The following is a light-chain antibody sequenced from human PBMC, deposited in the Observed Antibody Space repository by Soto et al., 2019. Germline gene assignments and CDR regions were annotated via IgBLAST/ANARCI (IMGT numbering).Light chain of an antibody. Sequence: EIVMTQSPLSLPVTPGESASISCRSSQSLLHRTGYNYLDWYLQKPGQSPQLLIHWGSNRASGVPDRFSGSGSGTDFTLKISRVEAEDVGVYYCMQALQSVYTFGQGTKLEIK. J-gene: IGKJ2*01. CDR3: MQALQSVYT. CDR2: WGS. V-gene: IGKV2-28*01. CDR1: QSLLHRTGYNY.